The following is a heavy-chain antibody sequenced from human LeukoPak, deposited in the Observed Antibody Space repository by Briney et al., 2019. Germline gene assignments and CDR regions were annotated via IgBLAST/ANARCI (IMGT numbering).Heavy chain of an antibody. CDR2: ISAYNGNT. CDR1: GYTFTSYG. Sequence: ASVKVSCKASGYTFTSYGISWVRQAPGQGLGWMGWISAYNGNTNYAQKLQGRVTMTTDTSTSTAYMELRSLRSDDTAVYYCARDSVVVPAAIPLDYWGQGTLVTVSS. D-gene: IGHD2-2*02. V-gene: IGHV1-18*01. J-gene: IGHJ4*02. CDR3: ARDSVVVPAAIPLDY.